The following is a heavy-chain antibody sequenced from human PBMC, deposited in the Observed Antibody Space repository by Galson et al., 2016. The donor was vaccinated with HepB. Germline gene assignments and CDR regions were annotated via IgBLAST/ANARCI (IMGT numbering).Heavy chain of an antibody. D-gene: IGHD3-10*01. CDR1: GFSFSDYY. CDR2: MSPTSAYS. Sequence: SLRLSCAASGFSFSDYYMAWVRQAPGKGLEWVSHMSPTSAYSRYKDSVKGRFSISRDNANNSLFLQMNSLRHEDTGVYFCARANTRGVIDWYFDLWGRGTLITVSS. CDR3: ARANTRGVIDWYFDL. V-gene: IGHV3-11*06. J-gene: IGHJ2*01.